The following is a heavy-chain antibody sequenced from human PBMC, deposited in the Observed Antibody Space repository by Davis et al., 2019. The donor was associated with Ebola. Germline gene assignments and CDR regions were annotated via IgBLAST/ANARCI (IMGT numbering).Heavy chain of an antibody. CDR1: GYTFTSYG. CDR3: ASDGGMVRGGGWFDP. D-gene: IGHD3-10*01. Sequence: ASVKVSCKASGYTFTSYGISWVRQAPGQGLEWMGWISASNGNTNYAQKLQGRVTMTTDTSTSTAYMELRSLRSDDTAVYSCASDGGMVRGGGWFDPWGQGTLVTVSS. J-gene: IGHJ5*02. V-gene: IGHV1-18*01. CDR2: ISASNGNT.